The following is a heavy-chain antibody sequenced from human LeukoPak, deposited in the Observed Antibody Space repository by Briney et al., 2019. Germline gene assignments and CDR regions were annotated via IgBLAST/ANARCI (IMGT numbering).Heavy chain of an antibody. V-gene: IGHV4-39*02. CDR1: GDSIISSTYY. J-gene: IGHJ1*01. D-gene: IGHD2-15*01. CDR2: IYYTGST. CDR3: ARDLSVVGAPG. Sequence: SETLSLTCTVSGDSIISSTYYWGWIRQPPGKGLEWTGSIYYTGSTYYNPSLKSRVTISVDTSRNQFSLKLSSVTAADTAVYYCARDLSVVGAPGWGQGTLVTVSS.